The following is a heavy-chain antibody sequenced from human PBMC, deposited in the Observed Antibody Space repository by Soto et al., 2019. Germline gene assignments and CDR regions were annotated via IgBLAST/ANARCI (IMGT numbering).Heavy chain of an antibody. CDR2: VNPSGGHT. CDR3: ARGGHVVVVTAALDY. V-gene: IGHV1-46*01. D-gene: IGHD2-21*02. CDR1: GDTFTDYY. Sequence: QVPLMQSGADVKKPWASVKVSCKASGDTFTDYYIHWVRQAPGQGLEWMGTVNPSGGHTTYAQHFLGRGTMTRDTSTSTLYMELTSLTSDDTAIYYCARGGHVVVVTAALDYWGQGTLVTVSS. J-gene: IGHJ4*02.